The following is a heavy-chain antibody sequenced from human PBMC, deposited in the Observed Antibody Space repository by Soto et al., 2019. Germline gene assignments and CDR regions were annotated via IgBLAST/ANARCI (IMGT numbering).Heavy chain of an antibody. Sequence: QLQLQESGSGLVKPSQTLSLTCAVSGGSISSGGYSWSWIRQPPGKGLEWIGYIYHSGSTYYNPSLKSRVTISVDRSKNQFSLKLSSVTAADTAVYYCARGAVVSANVHLDYWGQGTLATVSS. CDR1: GGSISSGGYS. V-gene: IGHV4-30-2*01. CDR2: IYHSGST. D-gene: IGHD2-15*01. J-gene: IGHJ4*02. CDR3: ARGAVVSANVHLDY.